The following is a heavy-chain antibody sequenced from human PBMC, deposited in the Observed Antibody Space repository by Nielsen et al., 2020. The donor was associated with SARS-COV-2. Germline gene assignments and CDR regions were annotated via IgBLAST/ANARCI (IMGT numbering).Heavy chain of an antibody. Sequence: GESLKISCAASGFTFSSYGMHWVRQAPGKGLEWVAVIWYAGSNKYYADSVKGRFTISRDNSKNTLYLQMNSLRAEDTAVYYCARDRDSSSWQNYFDYWGQGTLVTVSS. CDR1: GFTFSSYG. V-gene: IGHV3-33*01. CDR3: ARDRDSSSWQNYFDY. D-gene: IGHD6-13*01. J-gene: IGHJ4*02. CDR2: IWYAGSNK.